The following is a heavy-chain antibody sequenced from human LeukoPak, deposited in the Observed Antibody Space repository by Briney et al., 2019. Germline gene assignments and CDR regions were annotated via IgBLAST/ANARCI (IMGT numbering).Heavy chain of an antibody. CDR1: GYTLTELS. CDR2: FDPEDGET. CDR3: ARAIAVAGKKGEVYYYYYMDV. D-gene: IGHD6-19*01. Sequence: ASVKVSCKVSGYTLTELSMHWVRQAPGKGLEWMGGFDPEDGETIYAQKSQGRVTMTEDTSTDTAYMELSSLRSEDTAVYYCARAIAVAGKKGEVYYYYYMDVWGKGTTVTVSS. J-gene: IGHJ6*03. V-gene: IGHV1-24*01.